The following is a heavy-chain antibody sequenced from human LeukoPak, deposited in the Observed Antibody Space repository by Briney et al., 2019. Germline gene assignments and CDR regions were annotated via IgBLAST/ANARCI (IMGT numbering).Heavy chain of an antibody. CDR1: GFPFSSSP. V-gene: IGHV3-23*01. D-gene: IGHD3-3*01. Sequence: GSPRLFRAASGFPFSSSPMGWVRQAPGKGVELVPSIYAGRSDPFYGDSVQGRFTISRHNSKNTLSFQHNSLRVEDTAVYFFAKGGHHFNPFFYCGQGTLGTVSS. CDR3: AKGGHHFNPFFY. CDR2: IYAGRSDP. J-gene: IGHJ4*02.